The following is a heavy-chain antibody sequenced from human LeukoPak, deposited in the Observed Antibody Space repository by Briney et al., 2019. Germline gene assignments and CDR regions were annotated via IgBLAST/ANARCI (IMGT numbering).Heavy chain of an antibody. D-gene: IGHD6-13*01. CDR2: ISSSSSYI. Sequence: PGGSLRLSCAASGFTFSSYAMNWVRQAPGKGLEWVSSISSSSSYIYYADSVKGRFTISRDNAKNSLYLQMNSLRAEDTAVYYCARGYSSSWYPLFDYWGQGTLVTVSS. CDR3: ARGYSSSWYPLFDY. J-gene: IGHJ4*02. CDR1: GFTFSSYA. V-gene: IGHV3-21*01.